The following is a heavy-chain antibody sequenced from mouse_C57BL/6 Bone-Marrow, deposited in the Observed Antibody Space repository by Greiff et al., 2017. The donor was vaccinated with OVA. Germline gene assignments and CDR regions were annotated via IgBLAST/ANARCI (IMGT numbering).Heavy chain of an antibody. CDR3: ARGGIDY. CDR2: ISYDGSN. Sequence: EVQLVESGPGLVKPSQSLSLTCSVTGYSITSGYYWNWIRQFPGNKLEWMGYISYDGSNNYNPSLKNRISITRDTSKNQFFLKLNSVTTEDTATYYCARGGIDYWGQGTTLTVSS. CDR1: GYSITSGYY. V-gene: IGHV3-6*01. J-gene: IGHJ2*01. D-gene: IGHD4-1*01.